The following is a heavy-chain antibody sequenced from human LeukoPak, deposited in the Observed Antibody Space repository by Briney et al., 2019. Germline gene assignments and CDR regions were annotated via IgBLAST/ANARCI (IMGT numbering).Heavy chain of an antibody. CDR2: ISWNSGSI. Sequence: GGSLRLSCAASGFTFDDYAMHWVRQAPGKGLEWVSGISWNSGSIGYADSVKGRLTISRDNAKNSLYLQMNSLRAEDMALYYCAKDIARSRSMEGFDIWGQGTMVTVSS. CDR3: AKDIARSRSMEGFDI. V-gene: IGHV3-9*03. CDR1: GFTFDDYA. J-gene: IGHJ3*02. D-gene: IGHD1-26*01.